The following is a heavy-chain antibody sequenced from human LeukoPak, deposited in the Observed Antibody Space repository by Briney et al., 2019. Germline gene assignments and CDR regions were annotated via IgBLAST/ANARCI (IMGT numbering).Heavy chain of an antibody. J-gene: IGHJ4*02. V-gene: IGHV1-69*05. CDR1: GGTFSSYA. CDR3: ARGASGWSFDY. D-gene: IGHD6-19*01. CDR2: IIPIFGTA. Sequence: ASVKVSCKASGGTFSSYANSWVRQAPGQGLEWMGGIIPIFGTANYAQKFQGRVTITTDESTSTAYMELSSLRSEDTAVYYCARGASGWSFDYWGQGTLVTVSS.